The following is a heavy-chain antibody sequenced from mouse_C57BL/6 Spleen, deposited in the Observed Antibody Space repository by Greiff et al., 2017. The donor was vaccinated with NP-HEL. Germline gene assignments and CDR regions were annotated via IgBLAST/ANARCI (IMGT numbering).Heavy chain of an antibody. D-gene: IGHD2-5*01. CDR3: ARTYYSNYFDY. V-gene: IGHV1-19*01. CDR2: INPYNGGT. CDR1: GYTFTDYY. J-gene: IGHJ2*01. Sequence: EVQLQQSGPVLVKPGASVKMSCKASGYTFTDYYINWVKQSHGKSLEWIGVINPYNGGTSYNQKFKGKATLTVDKSSSTAYMELNSLTSEDSAVYYCARTYYSNYFDYWGQGTILTVSS.